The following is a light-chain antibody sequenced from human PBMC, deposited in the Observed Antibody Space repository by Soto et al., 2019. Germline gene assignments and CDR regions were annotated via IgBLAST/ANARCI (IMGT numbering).Light chain of an antibody. Sequence: EIVLTQYPGTLALFPGERANLSCMASQSVSSSYLAWYQQKPGQAPRLLIYGASSRATGIPDRFSGSGSGTDFTLTISRLEPEDFAVYYCQQYGSSPWTFGQGTKVDIK. V-gene: IGKV3-20*01. CDR2: GAS. J-gene: IGKJ1*01. CDR1: QSVSSSY. CDR3: QQYGSSPWT.